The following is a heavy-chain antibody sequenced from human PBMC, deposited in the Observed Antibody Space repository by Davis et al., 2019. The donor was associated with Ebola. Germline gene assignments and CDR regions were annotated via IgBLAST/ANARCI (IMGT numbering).Heavy chain of an antibody. J-gene: IGHJ6*02. CDR2: ISAYNGNT. V-gene: IGHV1-18*01. CDR3: ARAGIVVVPAAPYYYYGMDV. Sequence: ASVQVSCKASGYTLTSYGISWVRQAPGQGREWMGWISAYNGNTNYAQKLPGRVTMTTDTSPSTAYLELRSLRSDDTAVYYCARAGIVVVPAAPYYYYGMDVWGQGTTVTVSS. CDR1: GYTLTSYG. D-gene: IGHD2-2*01.